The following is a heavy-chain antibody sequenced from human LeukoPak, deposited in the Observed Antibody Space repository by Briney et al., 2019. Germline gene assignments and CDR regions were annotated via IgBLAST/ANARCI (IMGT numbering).Heavy chain of an antibody. J-gene: IGHJ4*02. CDR3: ARFSSGWFILDY. CDR1: GYSFTSYW. D-gene: IGHD6-19*01. Sequence: RVESLKISCKGSGYSFTSYWIGWVRQLPGKGLEWMGIIYPADSGTRYSPSFQGQVTISADKSISTAYLQWSSLRASDTAMYYCARFSSGWFILDYWGQGTLVTVSS. V-gene: IGHV5-51*01. CDR2: IYPADSGT.